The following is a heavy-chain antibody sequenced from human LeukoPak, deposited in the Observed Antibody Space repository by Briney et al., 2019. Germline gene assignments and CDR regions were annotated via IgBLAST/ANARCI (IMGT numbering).Heavy chain of an antibody. D-gene: IGHD3-10*01. Sequence: ASVKVSCTVSGYTLTELSMHWVRQAPGKGFEWMGRFDPADGETIYAQKFQGRVTMTADTSTDTVFMGLGSLRSEDTAVYYCATEGKMVRGVYTDYWGQGTLVTVSS. CDR1: GYTLTELS. CDR2: FDPADGET. J-gene: IGHJ4*02. V-gene: IGHV1-24*01. CDR3: ATEGKMVRGVYTDY.